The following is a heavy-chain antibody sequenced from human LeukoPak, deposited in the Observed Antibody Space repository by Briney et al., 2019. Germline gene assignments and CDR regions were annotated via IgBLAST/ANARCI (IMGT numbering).Heavy chain of an antibody. CDR1: GFTSSDHY. J-gene: IGHJ4*02. CDR3: ARVRDCGNEVCYQPFDH. V-gene: IGHV3-72*01. D-gene: IGHD2-21*01. CDR2: TRNKANSYTT. Sequence: AGVSLRLSCAASGFTSSDHYMDWVRQAPGKGLEWVGRTRNKANSYTTEYAASVRGRFAISRDDSKNSLYLQMNGLKTEDTAVYYCARVRDCGNEVCYQPFDHWGQGTLVTVSS.